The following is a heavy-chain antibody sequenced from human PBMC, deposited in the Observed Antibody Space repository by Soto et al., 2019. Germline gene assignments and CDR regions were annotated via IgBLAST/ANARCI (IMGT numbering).Heavy chain of an antibody. J-gene: IGHJ4*02. CDR2: IYYSGST. CDR3: ARLPAGYSSAFDY. Sequence: PSETLSLTCTVSGGSISSSSYYWGWIRQPPGKGLEWIGSIYYSGSTYYNPPLKSRVTISVDTSKNQFSLKLSSVTAADTAVYYCARLPAGYSSAFDYWGQGTLVTVSS. V-gene: IGHV4-39*01. CDR1: GGSISSSSYY. D-gene: IGHD6-19*01.